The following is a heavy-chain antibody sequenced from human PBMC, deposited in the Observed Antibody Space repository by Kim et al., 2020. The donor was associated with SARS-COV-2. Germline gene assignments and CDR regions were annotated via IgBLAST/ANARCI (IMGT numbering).Heavy chain of an antibody. CDR3: ARCSSGYRATLDY. CDR2: IFYTGSN. D-gene: IGHD2-2*02. V-gene: IGHV4-59*01. CDR1: GGSISSYY. Sequence: SETLYLTCTVSGGSISSYYWSWIRQPPGKGPEWIGYIFYTGSNTYYPSLKSRVPISVDESKNQFSLKLSSLNAAATTVYYCARCSSGYRATLDYLGQGTLVTVSS. J-gene: IGHJ4*02.